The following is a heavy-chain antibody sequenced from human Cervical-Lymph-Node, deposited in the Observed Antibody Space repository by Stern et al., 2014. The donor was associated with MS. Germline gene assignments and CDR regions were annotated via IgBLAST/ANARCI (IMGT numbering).Heavy chain of an antibody. V-gene: IGHV3-30-3*01. D-gene: IGHD5-24*01. Sequence: VQLVESGGGVVQPGGSLRLSCAASGFTFSTYAMHWVRQTPGKWLQWLAVISYDGDNKYYADSLRGRFTISRDNSKNTLYLQMTGLMIEDTSLYYCAREGKMATTDYWGQGTLVSVSS. CDR1: GFTFSTYA. CDR3: AREGKMATTDY. J-gene: IGHJ4*02. CDR2: ISYDGDNK.